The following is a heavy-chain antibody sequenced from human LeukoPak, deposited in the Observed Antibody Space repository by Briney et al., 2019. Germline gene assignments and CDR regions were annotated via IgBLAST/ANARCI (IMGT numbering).Heavy chain of an antibody. D-gene: IGHD4-11*01. CDR3: AREYRNDYSNGWFDP. Sequence: GGSLRLSCAASGFTFSSFAMTWVRQAPGKGLEWVSTLSGSGDETFSADSVKGRFTISRDNAKNTLYLQMNSLRAEDTAVYYCAREYRNDYSNGWFDPWGQGTLVTVSS. V-gene: IGHV3-23*01. CDR1: GFTFSSFA. J-gene: IGHJ5*02. CDR2: LSGSGDET.